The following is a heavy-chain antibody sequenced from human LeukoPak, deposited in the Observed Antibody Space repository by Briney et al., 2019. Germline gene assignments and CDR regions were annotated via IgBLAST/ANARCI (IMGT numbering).Heavy chain of an antibody. Sequence: SETLSLTCTVSGGSISSYYWSWIRQPPGKGLEWIGYIFYTGSTNYNPSLKSRVTISVLTSKNRFSLKLSSVTAADTAVYYCATLTGGDDAFDIWGQGSMVTVSS. CDR2: IFYTGST. J-gene: IGHJ3*02. CDR1: GGSISSYY. V-gene: IGHV4-59*01. D-gene: IGHD4-23*01. CDR3: ATLTGGDDAFDI.